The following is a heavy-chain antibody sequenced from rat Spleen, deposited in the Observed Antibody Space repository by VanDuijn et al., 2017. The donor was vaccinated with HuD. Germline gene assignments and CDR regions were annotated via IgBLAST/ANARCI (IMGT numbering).Heavy chain of an antibody. J-gene: IGHJ2*01. CDR3: ARQNWPYYFDY. Sequence: EVQLVESGGGLVQPGRSLKLSCAVSGFTFSNYGMAWVRQAPTKGLEWVATISYDGSNTYYRDSVKGLFTISRDNTKSTLYLQMDSLGSEDTAPYYWARQNWPYYFDYWGQGVMVTVSS. CDR2: ISYDGSNT. V-gene: IGHV5-29*01. D-gene: IGHD5-1*01. CDR1: GFTFSNYG.